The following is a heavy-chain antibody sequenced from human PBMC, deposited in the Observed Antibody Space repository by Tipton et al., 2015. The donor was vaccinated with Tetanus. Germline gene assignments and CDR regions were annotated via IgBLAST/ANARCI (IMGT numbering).Heavy chain of an antibody. D-gene: IGHD3-10*01. CDR3: ARLNGEWFGELDYYYYYGMDV. J-gene: IGHJ6*02. Sequence: QLVQSGAEVKKPGESLKISCKGSGHSFTSYWIGWVRQMPGKGLEWMGIIYPGDSDTRYSPSFQGQVTISAGKSISTAYLQWSSLKASDTAMYYCARLNGEWFGELDYYYYYGMDVWGQGTTVTVSS. V-gene: IGHV5-51*01. CDR2: IYPGDSDT. CDR1: GHSFTSYW.